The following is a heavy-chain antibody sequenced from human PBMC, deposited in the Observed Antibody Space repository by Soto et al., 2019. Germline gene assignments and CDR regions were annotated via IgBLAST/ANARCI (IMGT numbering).Heavy chain of an antibody. CDR2: VHHSGST. CDR3: AREGDHPFSLGY. J-gene: IGHJ4*02. Sequence: QVQLQESGPGLVKPSGILSLTCAVSGGSITDKWWSWIRQTPGKGPEWIGEVHHSGSTNYSPSLKSRVTMSVDTSKNDFSLKLFSLTAADTAIYYCAREGDHPFSLGYWGQGTLVTVSS. D-gene: IGHD3-16*01. V-gene: IGHV4-4*02. CDR1: GGSITDKW.